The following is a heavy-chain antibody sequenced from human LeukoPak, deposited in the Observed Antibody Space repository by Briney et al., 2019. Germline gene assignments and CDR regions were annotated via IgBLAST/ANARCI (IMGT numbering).Heavy chain of an antibody. Sequence: SVKVSCKASGGTFSSYAISWVRQAPGQGLEWMGGIIPIFGTANYAQKFQGRVTITADKSTSTAYMELSSLRSEDTAVYYCARDGDNYYDSSGHHERFDPWGQGTLVTVSS. J-gene: IGHJ5*02. V-gene: IGHV1-69*06. CDR1: GGTFSSYA. D-gene: IGHD3-22*01. CDR2: IIPIFGTA. CDR3: ARDGDNYYDSSGHHERFDP.